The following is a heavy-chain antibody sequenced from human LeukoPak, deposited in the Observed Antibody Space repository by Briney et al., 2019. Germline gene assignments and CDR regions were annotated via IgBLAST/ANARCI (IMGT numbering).Heavy chain of an antibody. CDR1: GVSISSGSNY. D-gene: IGHD2-21*02. Sequence: SETLSLTCRVSGVSISSGSNYWGWIRQPPGKTLEWIGSIYSSGSTYYNSSLKSRVIISVDRSKNQFSLKLRSVTAADTAVYYCARTYCGGDCRGYYYHYYMDVWGKGTTVTISS. V-gene: IGHV4-39*07. CDR3: ARTYCGGDCRGYYYHYYMDV. J-gene: IGHJ6*03. CDR2: IYSSGST.